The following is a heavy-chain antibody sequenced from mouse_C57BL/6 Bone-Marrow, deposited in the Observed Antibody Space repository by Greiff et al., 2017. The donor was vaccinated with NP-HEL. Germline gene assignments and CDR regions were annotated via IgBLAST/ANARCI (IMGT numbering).Heavy chain of an antibody. V-gene: IGHV5-6*01. CDR2: ISSGGSYT. D-gene: IGHD2-4*01. Sequence: DVQLQESGGDLVKPGGSLKLSCAASGFTFSSYGMSWVRPTPDKRLEWVATISSGGSYTYYPDSVQGRFTISRDNAKNTLDLQMSSLKSEDTAMYYCASPYDYDVAWFAYWGQGTLVTVSA. CDR1: GFTFSSYG. CDR3: ASPYDYDVAWFAY. J-gene: IGHJ3*01.